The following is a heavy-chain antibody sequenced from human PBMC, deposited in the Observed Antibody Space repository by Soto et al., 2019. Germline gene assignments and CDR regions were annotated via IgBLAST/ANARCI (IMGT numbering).Heavy chain of an antibody. D-gene: IGHD2-15*01. CDR1: GGTSRSLS. CDR2: ITPLFGRP. J-gene: IGHJ5*02. V-gene: IGHV1-69*06. Sequence: QVQLVQSGAEVKKPGSSVKVSCKASGGTSRSLSITWVRQAPGQGLEWMGGITPLFGRPNYPQKFQGRLTITADKPTGTAYLELSSLRSEDTAVYYCARDTHSAGGWFDTWGRGTLVTVSS. CDR3: ARDTHSAGGWFDT.